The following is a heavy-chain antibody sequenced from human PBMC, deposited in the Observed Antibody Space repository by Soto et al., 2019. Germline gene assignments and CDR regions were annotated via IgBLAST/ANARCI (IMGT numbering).Heavy chain of an antibody. J-gene: IGHJ4*02. Sequence: EVQLVETGGGLIQPGGSLRLSCAASGFTVSSNYMSWVRQAPGKGLEWVSVIYSGGSTYYADSVKGRFTISRDNSKNTLYLQMNSLRAEDTAVYYCARHGPAVEMATIYYFDYWGQGTLVTVSS. CDR1: GFTVSSNY. D-gene: IGHD5-12*01. CDR3: ARHGPAVEMATIYYFDY. CDR2: IYSGGST. V-gene: IGHV3-53*02.